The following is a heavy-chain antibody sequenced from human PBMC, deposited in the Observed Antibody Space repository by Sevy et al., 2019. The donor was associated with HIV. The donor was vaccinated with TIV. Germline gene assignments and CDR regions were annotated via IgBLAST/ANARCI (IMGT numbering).Heavy chain of an antibody. CDR3: ARTTYYYDSSGYRYFDY. Sequence: ASVKVSCKASGYTFTSYGISWVRQAPGQGLEWMGWISAYNGNTNYAQKLQGRVTMTTDTSTSTAYMELRSLRSDDKAVYYCARTTYYYDSSGYRYFDYWGQGTLVTVSS. CDR1: GYTFTSYG. V-gene: IGHV1-18*01. D-gene: IGHD3-22*01. J-gene: IGHJ4*02. CDR2: ISAYNGNT.